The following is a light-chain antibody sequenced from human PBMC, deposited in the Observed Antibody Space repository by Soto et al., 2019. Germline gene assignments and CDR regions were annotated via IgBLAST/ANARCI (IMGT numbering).Light chain of an antibody. CDR1: QSINSN. V-gene: IGKV3-15*01. CDR3: QQYHNWWT. CDR2: GAS. Sequence: VMTQSPATLSVTPGERATLSCTASQSINSNLAWYQQRPGQAPRLLIYGASTRATGIPARFSGSGSGTEFTLTISSLQSEDFAVYYCQQYHNWWTFGQGTKVEIK. J-gene: IGKJ1*01.